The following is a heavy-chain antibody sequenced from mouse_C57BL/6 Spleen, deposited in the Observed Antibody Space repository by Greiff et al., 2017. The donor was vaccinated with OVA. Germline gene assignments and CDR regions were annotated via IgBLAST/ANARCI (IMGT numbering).Heavy chain of an antibody. CDR1: GYTFTSYG. CDR2: IYPRSGNT. V-gene: IGHV1-81*01. CDR3: ASQIKGVMDY. J-gene: IGHJ4*01. Sequence: VQLQQSGAELARPGASVKLSCKASGYTFTSYGISWVKQRTGQGLEWIGEIYPRSGNTYYNEKFKGKATLTADKSSSTAYMELRSLTSEDSAVYFCASQIKGVMDYWGQGTSVTVSS. D-gene: IGHD2-4*01.